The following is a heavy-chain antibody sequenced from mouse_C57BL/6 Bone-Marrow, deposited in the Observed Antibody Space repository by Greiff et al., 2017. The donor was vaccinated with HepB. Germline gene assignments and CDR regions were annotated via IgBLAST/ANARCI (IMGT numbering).Heavy chain of an antibody. CDR3: ARIELGQDAMDY. CDR2: ISDGGSYT. CDR1: GFTFSSYA. D-gene: IGHD4-1*01. Sequence: EVKLMESGGGLVKPGGSLKLSCAASGFTFSSYAMSWVRQTPEKRLEWVATISDGGSYTYYPDNVKGRFTISRDNAKNNLYLQMSHLKYEDTAMYYCARIELGQDAMDYWGQGTSVTVSS. J-gene: IGHJ4*01. V-gene: IGHV5-4*03.